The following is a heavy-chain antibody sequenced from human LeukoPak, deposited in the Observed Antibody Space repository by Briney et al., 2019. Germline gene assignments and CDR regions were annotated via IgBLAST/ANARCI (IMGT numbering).Heavy chain of an antibody. CDR2: INHSGST. J-gene: IGHJ4*02. Sequence: SETLSPTCAVYGGSFSGYYWSWLRQPPGKGLEWVGEINHSGSTNYNPSLKSRVTISVDTSKNQFSLKLSSVTAADTAVYYCARGRVWFGELLPSRSIAFDYWGQGTLVTVSS. CDR3: ARGRVWFGELLPSRSIAFDY. CDR1: GGSFSGYY. V-gene: IGHV4-34*01. D-gene: IGHD3-10*01.